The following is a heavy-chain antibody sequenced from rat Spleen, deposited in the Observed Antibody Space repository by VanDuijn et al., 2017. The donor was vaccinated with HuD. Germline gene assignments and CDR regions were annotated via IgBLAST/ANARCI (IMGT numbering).Heavy chain of an antibody. CDR2: IIYDGSST. V-gene: IGHV5-29*01. CDR1: GFTFSDYY. CDR3: ARHEVPGDY. J-gene: IGHJ2*01. Sequence: EVHLVESDGGLVQPGRSLKLSCAASGFTFSDYYMAWVRQAPTKGLEWVATIIYDGSSTYYRDSVKGRFTISRDNAKSTLYLQMDSLGSEDTATYFCARHEVPGDYWGQGVMVTVSS. D-gene: IGHD1-4*01.